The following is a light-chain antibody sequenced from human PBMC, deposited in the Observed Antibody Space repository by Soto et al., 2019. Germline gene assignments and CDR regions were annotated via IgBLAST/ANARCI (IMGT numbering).Light chain of an antibody. CDR2: GAS. Sequence: EIVLTQSPGTLSLSPGERATLSCRASQSVSSSFLAWYQQKPGQAPRLLIDGASSSATGIPDRFSGSGSGTDFTLTISRLEPEDFAVYYCQQYGSSPLTFGGGTKVEIK. J-gene: IGKJ4*01. CDR3: QQYGSSPLT. CDR1: QSVSSSF. V-gene: IGKV3-20*01.